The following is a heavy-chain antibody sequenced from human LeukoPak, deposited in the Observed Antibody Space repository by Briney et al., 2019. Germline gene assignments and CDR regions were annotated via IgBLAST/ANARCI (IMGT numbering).Heavy chain of an antibody. Sequence: GSLRLSCAASGFTFSSYSMNWVRQAPGKGLEWVSAISGSGGSTYYADSVKGRFTISRDNSKNTLYLQMNSLRAEDTAVYYCATQIGPKRAYYYYGMDVWGQGTTVTVSS. J-gene: IGHJ6*02. CDR2: ISGSGGST. CDR1: GFTFSSYS. V-gene: IGHV3-23*01. D-gene: IGHD1-1*01. CDR3: ATQIGPKRAYYYYGMDV.